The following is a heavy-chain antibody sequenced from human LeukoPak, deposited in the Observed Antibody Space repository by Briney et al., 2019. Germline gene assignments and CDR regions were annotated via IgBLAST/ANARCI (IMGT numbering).Heavy chain of an antibody. CDR1: GGSISSSSYC. CDR3: ATAIVGATWAFDY. J-gene: IGHJ4*02. V-gene: IGHV4-39*01. D-gene: IGHD1-26*01. Sequence: SETLSLTCTVSGGSISSSSYCWGWIRQPPGKGLEWIGSIYYSGSTYYNPSLKSRVTISVDTSKNQFSLKLSSVTAADTAVYYCATAIVGATWAFDYWGQGTLVTVSS. CDR2: IYYSGST.